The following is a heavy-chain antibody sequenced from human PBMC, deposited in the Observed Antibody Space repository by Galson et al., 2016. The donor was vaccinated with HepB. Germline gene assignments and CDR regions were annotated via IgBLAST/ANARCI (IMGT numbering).Heavy chain of an antibody. CDR1: GSTFSTYW. J-gene: IGHJ3*02. D-gene: IGHD4-17*01. CDR3: ARDPYGDNDAFDI. V-gene: IGHV3-30-3*01. Sequence: SLRLSCAASGSTFSTYWMYWVRQAPGKGLEWVAAISYDGRDKYYADSVKGRFTISRDNSRNMVYLEMNSLRPEDTAVYYCARDPYGDNDAFDIWGQGTMVSVSS. CDR2: ISYDGRDK.